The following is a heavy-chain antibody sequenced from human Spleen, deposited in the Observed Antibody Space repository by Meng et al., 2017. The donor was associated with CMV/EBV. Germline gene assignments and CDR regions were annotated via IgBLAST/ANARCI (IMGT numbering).Heavy chain of an antibody. D-gene: IGHD6-19*01. J-gene: IGHJ5*02. CDR2: TYYRSKWYN. V-gene: IGHV6-1*01. CDR3: ARSYGWGIWFDP. Sequence: ISGDSVASNSAAWNWIRQSPSRGLEWLGRTYYRSKWYNDYAVSVKSRITINPDTSKNQFSLQLNSVTPEDTAVYYCARSYGWGIWFDPWGQGTLVTVSS. CDR1: GDSVASNSAA.